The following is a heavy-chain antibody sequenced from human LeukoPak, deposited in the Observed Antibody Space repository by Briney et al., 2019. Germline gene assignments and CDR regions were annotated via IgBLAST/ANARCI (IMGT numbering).Heavy chain of an antibody. Sequence: GGSLRLSCAASGLTFSTYTMYWVRQAPGKGLEWVSSVSTTGSDTYYADSVKGRFTISRDNSKNSVYLQMNSLRPEDTAIYYCARGRDGYPYNFWGQGTLVTVSS. CDR1: GLTFSTYT. CDR2: VSTTGSDT. D-gene: IGHD5-24*01. CDR3: ARGRDGYPYNF. J-gene: IGHJ4*02. V-gene: IGHV3-21*01.